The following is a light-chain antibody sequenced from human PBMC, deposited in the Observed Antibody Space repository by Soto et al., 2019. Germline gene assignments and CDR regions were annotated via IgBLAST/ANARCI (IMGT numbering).Light chain of an antibody. J-gene: IGLJ2*01. V-gene: IGLV2-11*01. CDR2: DVI. CDR3: CSYAGTYTFDVI. CDR1: ISDVGGYNY. Sequence: QSALTQPRSVSGSPGQSVTISCTGTISDVGGYNYVSWYQQYPGKVPKLMIYDVIKRPSGVPDRFSGSKSGNTASLTISGLQAEDEADYYCCSYAGTYTFDVIFGGGTKLTVL.